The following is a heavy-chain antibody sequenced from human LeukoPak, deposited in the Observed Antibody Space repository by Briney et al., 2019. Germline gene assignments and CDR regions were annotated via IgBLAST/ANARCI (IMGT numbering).Heavy chain of an antibody. Sequence: GESLKISCKGSGYSFTSYWIGWVRQMPGKGLEWMGIIYPGDSDTRYSPSFQGQVTISADKSISTAYLQWSSLKASDTAMYYXXXAHSGYYRYDAFDIWGQGTMVTVSS. J-gene: IGHJ3*02. CDR2: IYPGDSDT. CDR3: XXAHSGYYRYDAFDI. D-gene: IGHD3-22*01. V-gene: IGHV5-51*01. CDR1: GYSFTSYW.